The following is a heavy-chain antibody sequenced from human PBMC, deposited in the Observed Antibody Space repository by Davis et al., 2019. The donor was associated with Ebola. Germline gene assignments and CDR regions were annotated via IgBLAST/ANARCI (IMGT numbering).Heavy chain of an antibody. Sequence: ASVKVSCKASGYTFTSYGISWVRQAPGQGLEWMGWISAYNGNTNYAQKLQGRVTMTTDTSTSTAYMELRSLRSDDTAVYYCARDYLKDCSGGSCYSGYWGQGTLVTVSS. CDR1: GYTFTSYG. V-gene: IGHV1-18*01. CDR2: ISAYNGNT. J-gene: IGHJ4*02. D-gene: IGHD2-15*01. CDR3: ARDYLKDCSGGSCYSGY.